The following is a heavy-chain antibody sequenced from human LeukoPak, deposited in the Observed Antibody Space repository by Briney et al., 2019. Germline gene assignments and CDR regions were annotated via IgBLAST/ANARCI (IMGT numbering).Heavy chain of an antibody. J-gene: IGHJ4*02. CDR3: AKDLAYSSSAGFDY. CDR2: ISGSGGST. D-gene: IGHD6-6*01. V-gene: IGHV3-23*01. CDR1: GFTVSSNE. Sequence: SGGSLRLSCAASGFTVSSNEMSWVRQAPGKGLEWVSAISGSGGSTYYADSVKGRFTISRDNSKNTLYLQMNSLRAEDTAVYYCAKDLAYSSSAGFDYWGQGTLVTVSS.